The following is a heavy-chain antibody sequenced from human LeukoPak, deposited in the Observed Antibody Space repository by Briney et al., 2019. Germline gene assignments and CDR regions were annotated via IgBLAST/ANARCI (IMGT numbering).Heavy chain of an antibody. CDR2: ISGSGGST. Sequence: PGGSLRLSCAASGFTFSSYGMSWVRQAPGKGLEWVSAISGSGGSTYYADSVKGRFTISRDNSKNTLYLQMNSLRAEDTAVYYCARDDYGGNSAFDYWGQGTLVTVSS. D-gene: IGHD4-23*01. CDR1: GFTFSSYG. V-gene: IGHV3-23*01. J-gene: IGHJ4*02. CDR3: ARDDYGGNSAFDY.